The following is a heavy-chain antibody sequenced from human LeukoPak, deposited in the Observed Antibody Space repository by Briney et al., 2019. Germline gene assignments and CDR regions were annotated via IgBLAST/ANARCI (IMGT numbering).Heavy chain of an antibody. J-gene: IGHJ4*02. Sequence: PGGSLRLSCAASGFTFSSYAMHWVRQAPGKGLEWVAVISYDGSNKYYADPVRGRFTISRDNSKNTLYLQMNSLRAEDTAVYYCARDLHYYDSSGYGYWGQGTLVTVSS. V-gene: IGHV3-30-3*01. CDR3: ARDLHYYDSSGYGY. D-gene: IGHD3-22*01. CDR1: GFTFSSYA. CDR2: ISYDGSNK.